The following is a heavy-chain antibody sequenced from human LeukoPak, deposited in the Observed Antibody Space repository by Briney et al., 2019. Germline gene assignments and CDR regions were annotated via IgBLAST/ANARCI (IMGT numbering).Heavy chain of an antibody. CDR2: IWYDGSNK. Sequence: GGSLRLSCAASGFTFSNYGMHWVRQAPGKGLEWVAVIWYDGSNKYYADSVKDRFTISRDNSKNTVYMQMDSLRADDTAVYYCAKGVVVTAMPSYFDYWGQGTLVTVSS. CDR3: AKGVVVTAMPSYFDY. D-gene: IGHD2-21*02. V-gene: IGHV3-30*02. J-gene: IGHJ4*02. CDR1: GFTFSNYG.